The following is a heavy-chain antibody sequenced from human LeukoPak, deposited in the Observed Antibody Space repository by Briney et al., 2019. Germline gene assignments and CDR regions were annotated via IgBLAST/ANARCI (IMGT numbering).Heavy chain of an antibody. CDR3: ARDLMWGFDY. D-gene: IGHD7-27*01. CDR2: MGNDGRDQ. J-gene: IGHJ4*02. CDR1: GFTFSGHA. V-gene: IGHV3-30*02. Sequence: PGGSLRLSCAASGFTFSGHAMHWVRQTPGVGLEWVAIMGNDGRDQHYSESVKGRFTISRDNSKNTLFLQLNSLRPEDTALYLCARDLMWGFDYWGQGTLVTVSS.